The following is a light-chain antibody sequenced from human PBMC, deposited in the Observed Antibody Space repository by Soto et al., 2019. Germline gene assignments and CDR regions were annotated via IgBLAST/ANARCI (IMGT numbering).Light chain of an antibody. CDR2: GIS. Sequence: VMTQSPATLSVTPGERATLSCRASQSVTSNYLAWYQQKPGQAPRLLIYGISTRATGVPDRFSGSGSGTDFTLTISRLEPEDFAVYYCQQYTDWPLTFGQGTKVDI. CDR1: QSVTSNY. V-gene: IGKV3-20*01. CDR3: QQYTDWPLT. J-gene: IGKJ1*01.